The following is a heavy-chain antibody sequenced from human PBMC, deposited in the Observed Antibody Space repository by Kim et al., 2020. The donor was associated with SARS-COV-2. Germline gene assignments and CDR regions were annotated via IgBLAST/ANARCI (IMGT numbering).Heavy chain of an antibody. J-gene: IGHJ5*02. CDR2: IIPIFGTA. V-gene: IGHV1-69*13. CDR3: AREPRERDFWSGYYTLDWFDP. D-gene: IGHD3-3*01. CDR1: GGTFSSYA. Sequence: SVKVSCKASGGTFSSYAISWVRQAPGQGLEWMGGIIPIFGTANYAQKFQGRVTITADESTSTAYMELSSLRSEDTAVYYCAREPRERDFWSGYYTLDWFDPWGQGTLVTVSS.